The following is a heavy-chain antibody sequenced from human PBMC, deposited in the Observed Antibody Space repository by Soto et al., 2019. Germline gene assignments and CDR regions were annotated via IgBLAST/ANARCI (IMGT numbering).Heavy chain of an antibody. CDR2: IWYDGSNK. CDR1: GFTFSSYG. Sequence: QVQLVESGGGVVQPGRSLRLSCAASGFTFSSYGMHWVRQAPGKGLEWVAVIWYDGSNKYYADSVKGRFTISRDNSKNTLYLHMNSLRAEDTAVYYCARDSSRGGYRYGLYCLIDYWGQGTLVTVSS. CDR3: ARDSSRGGYRYGLYCLIDY. J-gene: IGHJ4*02. D-gene: IGHD5-18*01. V-gene: IGHV3-33*01.